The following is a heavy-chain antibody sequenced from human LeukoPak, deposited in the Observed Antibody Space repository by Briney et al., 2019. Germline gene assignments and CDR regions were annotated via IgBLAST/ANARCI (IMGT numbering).Heavy chain of an antibody. CDR1: GGSISSGGYY. J-gene: IGHJ6*02. CDR2: IYYSGST. V-gene: IGHV4-31*03. D-gene: IGHD2-2*02. CDR3: ARDRRIVVVPAAIGEYYYYYGMDV. Sequence: SETLSLTCTVSGGSISSGGYYWSWIRQHPGKGLEWIGYIYYSGSTYYNPSLKSRVTISVDTSKNQFSLKLSSVTAADTAVYYCARDRRIVVVPAAIGEYYYYYGMDVWGQGTTVTVSS.